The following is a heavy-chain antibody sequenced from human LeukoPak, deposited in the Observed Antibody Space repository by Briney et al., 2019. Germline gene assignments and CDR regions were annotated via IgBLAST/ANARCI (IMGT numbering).Heavy chain of an antibody. CDR1: GGTFSSYA. CDR2: IIPIFGTA. J-gene: IGHJ6*03. D-gene: IGHD3-10*01. CDR3: ARVRGFITDYYYYYMDV. Sequence: SSVKVSSKASGGTFSSYAISWVRQAPGQGLEWMGGIIPIFGTANYAQKFQGRVTITTDESTSTAYMELSSLRSEDTAVYYCARVRGFITDYYYYYMDVWGKGTTVTVSS. V-gene: IGHV1-69*05.